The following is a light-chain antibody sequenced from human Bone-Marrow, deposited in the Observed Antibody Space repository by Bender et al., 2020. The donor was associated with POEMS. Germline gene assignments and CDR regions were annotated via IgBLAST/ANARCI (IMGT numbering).Light chain of an antibody. CDR2: EVS. V-gene: IGLV2-14*01. Sequence: QSALTQPASVSGSPGQSITISCTGTSSDIGDYDFVSWYQQHPGKAPHLILYEVSYRPSGVSNRFSGSKSGNTASLKIFGLQAEDEAEYYCSSYTTRSVLGVFGGGTRLTVL. CDR1: SSDIGDYDF. J-gene: IGLJ3*02. CDR3: SSYTTRSVLGV.